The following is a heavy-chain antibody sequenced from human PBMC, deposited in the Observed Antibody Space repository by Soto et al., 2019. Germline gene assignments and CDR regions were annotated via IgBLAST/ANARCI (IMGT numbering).Heavy chain of an antibody. Sequence: QVQLVESGGGVVQPGGSLRLSCAASGFTFSSCAMHWVRQVPGKGLEWLAVVSHDGSLYPYADSVKGRFSISRDNSRKTLYQQMNRLRPEDTAVYYCVKDRSATWSFDYWGQGTLVTVSS. V-gene: IGHV3-30*18. CDR3: VKDRSATWSFDY. CDR2: VSHDGSLY. CDR1: GFTFSSCA. J-gene: IGHJ4*02. D-gene: IGHD2-8*02.